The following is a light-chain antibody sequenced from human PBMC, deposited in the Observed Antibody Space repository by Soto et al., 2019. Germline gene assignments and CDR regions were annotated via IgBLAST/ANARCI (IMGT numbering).Light chain of an antibody. V-gene: IGKV3-20*01. J-gene: IGKJ1*01. Sequence: ASQSVSSSYLAWYQQKPGQAPRLVISGASSRTSGIPDRFSASGSVTNFTLTISSLEPEDFAVYDCQQYTRAPLTYRQGTKV. CDR3: QQYTRAPLT. CDR1: QSVSSSY. CDR2: GAS.